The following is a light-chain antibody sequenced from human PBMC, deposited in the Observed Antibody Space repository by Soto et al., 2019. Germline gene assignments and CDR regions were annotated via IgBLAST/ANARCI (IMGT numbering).Light chain of an antibody. V-gene: IGLV2-14*01. Sequence: QSVLTQPASVSGSPGQSITISCTGTSSDVCGYNYVSWYQQHPGKAPKLMIYEVSNRPSGVSNRFSGSNSGNTASLTISGLQAEDEADYYCSSYTSSSTLDYVFGTGTKVTVL. CDR2: EVS. J-gene: IGLJ1*01. CDR3: SSYTSSSTLDYV. CDR1: SSDVCGYNY.